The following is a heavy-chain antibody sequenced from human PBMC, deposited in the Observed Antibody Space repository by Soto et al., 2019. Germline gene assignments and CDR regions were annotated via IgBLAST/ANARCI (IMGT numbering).Heavy chain of an antibody. CDR3: ARSQGSSTSLEIYYYYYYAMDV. Sequence: QVQLVQSGAEVKKPGSLVKVSCKASGGTFSSYAISWVRQAPGQGLEWMGGIIPIVGSANYAQKFQGRVTITADESTSTAYMELSSLRSEDTAVYYCARSQGSSTSLEIYYYYYYAMDVWGQGTTVTVSS. V-gene: IGHV1-69*01. J-gene: IGHJ6*02. CDR2: IIPIVGSA. D-gene: IGHD2-2*01. CDR1: GGTFSSYA.